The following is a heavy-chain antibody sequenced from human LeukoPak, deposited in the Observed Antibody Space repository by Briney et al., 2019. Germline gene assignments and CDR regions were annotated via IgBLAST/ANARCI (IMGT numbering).Heavy chain of an antibody. J-gene: IGHJ3*02. V-gene: IGHV4-59*01. D-gene: IGHD1-26*01. CDR3: ARHYRGSDGGFDI. CDR2: IYYSGST. CDR1: GGSMSSYY. Sequence: SETLSLTCTVSGGSMSSYYWSWIRQPPGKGLEWIGYIYYSGSTNYNPSLKSRVTISVDTSKNQFSLKLSSVTVADTAVYYCARHYRGSDGGFDIWGQGTMVTVSS.